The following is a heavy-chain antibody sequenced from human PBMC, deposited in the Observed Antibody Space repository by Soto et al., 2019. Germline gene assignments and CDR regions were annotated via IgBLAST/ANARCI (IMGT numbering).Heavy chain of an antibody. CDR3: AKDNIVVVVAATPGGRSAFDI. CDR2: ISGSGGST. Sequence: EVQLLESGGGLVQPGGSLRLSCAASGFTFSSYAMSWVRQAPGKGLEWVSAISGSGGSTYYADSVKGRFTINRDNSKNTLYLQMNSLRAEDTAVYYCAKDNIVVVVAATPGGRSAFDIWGQGTMVTVSS. CDR1: GFTFSSYA. D-gene: IGHD2-15*01. V-gene: IGHV3-23*01. J-gene: IGHJ3*02.